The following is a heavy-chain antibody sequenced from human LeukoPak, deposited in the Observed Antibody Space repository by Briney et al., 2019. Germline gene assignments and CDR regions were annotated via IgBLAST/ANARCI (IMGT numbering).Heavy chain of an antibody. V-gene: IGHV4-38-2*01. CDR3: ASGATRLVDY. D-gene: IGHD5-12*01. J-gene: IGHJ4*02. CDR2: IYHSGST. CDR1: GYSISSGYY. Sequence: PSETLSLTCAVSGYSISSGYYWGWIRQPPGKGLEWSGSIYHSGSTYYNPSLKSRVTISVDTSKTQFSLKLSSVTAADTAVYYCASGATRLVDYWGQGTLVTVSS.